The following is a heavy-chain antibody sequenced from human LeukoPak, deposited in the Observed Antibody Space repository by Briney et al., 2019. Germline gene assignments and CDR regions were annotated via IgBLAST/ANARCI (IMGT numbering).Heavy chain of an antibody. CDR2: IKQYGSEK. J-gene: IGHJ4*02. V-gene: IGHV3-7*01. D-gene: IGHD3-22*01. CDR1: GFTLGRYW. Sequence: PGGPLRLSCAASGFTLGRYWRSGPGQAPGRGREGVANIKQYGSEKYYVDSVKGRFTISRDNAKNSLYLQMNSLRAEDTAVYYCASIFYSIDYIFDYWGQGTLVTVSS. CDR3: ASIFYSIDYIFDY.